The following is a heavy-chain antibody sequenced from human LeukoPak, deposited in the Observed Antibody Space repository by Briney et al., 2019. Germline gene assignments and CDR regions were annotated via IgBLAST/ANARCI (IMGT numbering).Heavy chain of an antibody. Sequence: GGSLRLSCAASGFTFSSYSMNWVRQAPGKGLEWVSYISSSSSSTIYYADSVKGRFTISRDNAKNSLYLQMNSLRAEDTAVYYCARGGRDTAMVPAEWINAFDIWGQGTMVTVSS. CDR1: GFTFSSYS. CDR3: ARGGRDTAMVPAEWINAFDI. J-gene: IGHJ3*02. V-gene: IGHV3-48*01. CDR2: ISSSSSSTI. D-gene: IGHD5-18*01.